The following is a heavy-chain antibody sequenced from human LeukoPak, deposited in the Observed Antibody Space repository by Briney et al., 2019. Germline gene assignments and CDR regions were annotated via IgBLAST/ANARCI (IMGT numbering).Heavy chain of an antibody. CDR2: IIPIFGTA. J-gene: IGHJ4*02. CDR1: GGTFSGYA. D-gene: IGHD3-22*01. CDR3: ARHSGEVVVSPFDY. Sequence: ASVKVSCKASGGTFSGYAISWVRQAPGQGLEWMGGIIPIFGTANYAQKFQGRVTITADESTSTAYMELSSLRSEDTAVYYCARHSGEVVVSPFDYWGQGTLVTVSS. V-gene: IGHV1-69*13.